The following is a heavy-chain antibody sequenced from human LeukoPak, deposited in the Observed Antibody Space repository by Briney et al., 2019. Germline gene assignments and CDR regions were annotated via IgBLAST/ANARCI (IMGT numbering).Heavy chain of an antibody. J-gene: IGHJ4*02. Sequence: GRSLRLSCAASGFTFDDYAMHWVRQAPGKGLEWVSGISWNSGSIGYADSVKGRFTNSRDNAKNSLYLQMNSLRAEDTALYYCAKGIVVVISSPFDYWGQGTLVTVSS. CDR3: AKGIVVVISSPFDY. V-gene: IGHV3-9*01. D-gene: IGHD3-22*01. CDR1: GFTFDDYA. CDR2: ISWNSGSI.